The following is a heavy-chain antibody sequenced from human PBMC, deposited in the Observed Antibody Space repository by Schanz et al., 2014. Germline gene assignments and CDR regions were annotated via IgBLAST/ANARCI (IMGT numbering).Heavy chain of an antibody. CDR3: AKDQGNWNGGLGLDY. CDR2: IYSGDNT. CDR1: GFTVSNNY. J-gene: IGHJ4*02. D-gene: IGHD1-20*01. V-gene: IGHV3-66*01. Sequence: EVQLVESGGGLVQPGGSLRLSCAASGFTVSNNYMSWVRQAPGKGLEWVSLIYSGDNTYYADSVKDRFTISGDNSKNTLYLQMNSLRGEDTAVYYCAKDQGNWNGGLGLDYWGQGTLVTVSS.